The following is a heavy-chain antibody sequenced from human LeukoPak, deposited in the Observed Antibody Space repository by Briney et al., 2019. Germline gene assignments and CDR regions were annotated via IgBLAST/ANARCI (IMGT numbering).Heavy chain of an antibody. Sequence: SETLSLTCTVSGGSISSYYWSWIRQPAAKGLEWIGRIYTSGSTNYNPSLKSRVTMSVDTSKSQFSLKLRSVTAAGTAVYYCASLRERSYYARGFDYWGQGTLVTVSS. CDR3: ASLRERSYYARGFDY. CDR1: GGSISSYY. CDR2: IYTSGST. J-gene: IGHJ4*02. D-gene: IGHD1-26*01. V-gene: IGHV4-4*07.